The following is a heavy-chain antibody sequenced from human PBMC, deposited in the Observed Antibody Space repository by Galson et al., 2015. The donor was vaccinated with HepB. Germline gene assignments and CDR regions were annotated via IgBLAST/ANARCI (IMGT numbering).Heavy chain of an antibody. CDR2: IKQDGSEQ. Sequence: SLRLSCAASGFTFTRYALSWVRQIPGKGLEWVANIKQDGSEQYYVDSVKGRFTISRDNDKNSLYLQMNSLRAEDTAVYYCARAPGRGRFDYWGQGILVTVSS. CDR1: GFTFTRYA. D-gene: IGHD3-10*01. CDR3: ARAPGRGRFDY. V-gene: IGHV3-7*03. J-gene: IGHJ4*02.